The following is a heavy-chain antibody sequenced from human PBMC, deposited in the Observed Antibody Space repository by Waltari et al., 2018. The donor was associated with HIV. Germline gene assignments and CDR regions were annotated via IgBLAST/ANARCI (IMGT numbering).Heavy chain of an antibody. V-gene: IGHV3-11*05. CDR2: ISSSSSYT. Sequence: QVQLVESGGGLVKPGGSLRLSCAASGFTFSDYYMSWIRQAPGKGLEWVSYISSSSSYTNYADSVKGRFTISRDNAKNSLYLQMNSLRAEDTAVYYCARVGRSSSSPFDYWGQGTLVTVSS. D-gene: IGHD6-6*01. J-gene: IGHJ4*02. CDR3: ARVGRSSSSPFDY. CDR1: GFTFSDYY.